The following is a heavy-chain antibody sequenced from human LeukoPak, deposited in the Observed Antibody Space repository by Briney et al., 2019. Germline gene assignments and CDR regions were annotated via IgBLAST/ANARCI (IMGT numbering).Heavy chain of an antibody. D-gene: IGHD3-10*01. J-gene: IGHJ4*02. CDR2: ISGSGGST. CDR3: AKVAVGDYYGSGSLDY. Sequence: GGSLRLSCAASGFTFSSYAMSWVRQAPGKGLEWVSAISGSGGSTYYAASVKGRFTISRDNSKNTLYLQMNSLRAEDTAVYYCAKVAVGDYYGSGSLDYWGQGTLVTVSS. CDR1: GFTFSSYA. V-gene: IGHV3-23*01.